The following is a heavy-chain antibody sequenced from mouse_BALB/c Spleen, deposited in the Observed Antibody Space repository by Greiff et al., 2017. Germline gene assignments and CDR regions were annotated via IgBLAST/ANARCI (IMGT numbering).Heavy chain of an antibody. Sequence: EVKLMESGPELVKPGASVKMSCKASGYTFTSYVMHWVKQKPGQGLEWIGYINPYNDGTKYNEKFKGKATLTSDKSSSTAYMELSSLTSEDSAVYYCGMITTPWFAYWGQGTLVTVSA. CDR1: GYTFTSYV. D-gene: IGHD2-4*01. V-gene: IGHV1-14*01. CDR2: INPYNDGT. CDR3: GMITTPWFAY. J-gene: IGHJ3*01.